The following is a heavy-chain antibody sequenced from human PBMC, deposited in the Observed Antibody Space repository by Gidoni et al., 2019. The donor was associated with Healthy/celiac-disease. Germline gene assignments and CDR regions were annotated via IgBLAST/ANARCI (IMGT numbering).Heavy chain of an antibody. Sequence: QVQLVESGGGVVQPGRSLRLSCAASGFTFSSYAMHWVRQAPGKGLEWVAVISYDGSNKYYADSVKGRFTISRDNSKNTLYLQMNSLRAEDTAVYYCARERVVRGVIVYWGQGTLVTVSS. D-gene: IGHD3-10*01. CDR1: GFTFSSYA. CDR2: ISYDGSNK. J-gene: IGHJ4*02. CDR3: ARERVVRGVIVY. V-gene: IGHV3-30*01.